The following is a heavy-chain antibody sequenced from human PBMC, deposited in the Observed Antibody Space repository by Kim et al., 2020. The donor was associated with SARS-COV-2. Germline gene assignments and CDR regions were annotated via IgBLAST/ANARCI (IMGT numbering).Heavy chain of an antibody. Sequence: GGSLRLSCATSGFTFSSFAMSWVRQAPGKGLEWVSDISGSGDNTDYADSVKGRFTISRDNSKNTVYLQMNSLRDEDTAKYYCAKHRSLVVAAAMNYWGQGTLVTVSS. V-gene: IGHV3-23*01. CDR1: GFTFSSFA. J-gene: IGHJ4*02. CDR2: ISGSGDNT. D-gene: IGHD2-15*01. CDR3: AKHRSLVVAAAMNY.